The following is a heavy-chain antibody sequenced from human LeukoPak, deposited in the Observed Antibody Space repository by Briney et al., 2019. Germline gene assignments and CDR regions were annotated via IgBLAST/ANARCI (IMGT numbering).Heavy chain of an antibody. D-gene: IGHD3-16*02. CDR2: INHSGST. CDR3: ARGVDYVWGSYRLDY. CDR1: GGSFSCYY. Sequence: PSETLSLTCAVYGGSFSCYYWSWIRQPPGKGLEWIGEINHSGSTNYNPSLKSRVTISVDTSKNQFSLKLSSVTAADTAVYYCARGVDYVWGSYRLDYWGQGTLVTVSS. J-gene: IGHJ4*02. V-gene: IGHV4-34*01.